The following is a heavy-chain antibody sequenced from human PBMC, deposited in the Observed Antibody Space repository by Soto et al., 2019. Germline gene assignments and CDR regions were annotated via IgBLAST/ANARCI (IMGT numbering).Heavy chain of an antibody. CDR2: IWDDGSNK. D-gene: IGHD6-13*01. CDR3: ARGWGPGYSSSWYGFDP. J-gene: IGHJ5*02. V-gene: IGHV3-33*01. CDR1: GFTFSSYG. Sequence: QVQLVESGGGVVQPGRSLRLSCAASGFTFSSYGMHWVRQAPGKGLEWVAVIWDDGSNKYYADSVKGRFTISRDNSKNTLYLQMNSLRAEDTAVYYCARGWGPGYSSSWYGFDPWGQGTLVTVSS.